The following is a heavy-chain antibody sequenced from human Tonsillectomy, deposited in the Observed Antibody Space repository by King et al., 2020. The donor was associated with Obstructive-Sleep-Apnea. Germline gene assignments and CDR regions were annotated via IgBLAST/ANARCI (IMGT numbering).Heavy chain of an antibody. CDR2: IYHSGST. J-gene: IGHJ4*02. Sequence: LQLQESGSGLVKPSQTLSLTCAVSGGSISSGGYSWSWIRQPPGKGLEWIGYIYHSGSTYYNPSLKSRVTISVDRSKNQFSLKLSSVTAADTAVYYCARVVAVAGTYYFDYWGQGTLVTVSS. CDR3: ARVVAVAGTYYFDY. V-gene: IGHV4-30-2*01. D-gene: IGHD6-19*01. CDR1: GGSISSGGYS.